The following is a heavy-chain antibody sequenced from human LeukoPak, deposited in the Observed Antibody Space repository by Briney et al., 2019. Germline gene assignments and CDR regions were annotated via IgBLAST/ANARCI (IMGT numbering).Heavy chain of an antibody. Sequence: GGSLRLSCAASGFTFSSYWMHWVRQAPGKGLVWVSRINSDGSSTSYADSVKGRFTISRDNAKNTLYLQMNSLRAEDTAVYYCARESLGYCSSTSCYGRYYDFWSGYYVFDYWGQGTLVTVSS. V-gene: IGHV3-74*01. D-gene: IGHD3-3*01. CDR3: ARESLGYCSSTSCYGRYYDFWSGYYVFDY. CDR2: INSDGSST. J-gene: IGHJ4*02. CDR1: GFTFSSYW.